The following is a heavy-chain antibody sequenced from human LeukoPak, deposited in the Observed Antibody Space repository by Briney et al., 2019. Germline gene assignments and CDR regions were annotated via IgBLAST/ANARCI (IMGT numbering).Heavy chain of an antibody. V-gene: IGHV1-46*01. D-gene: IGHD6-13*01. CDR1: GYTFTGYY. Sequence: ASVKVSCKASGYTFTGYYMHWVRQAPGQGLEWMGIINPSGGSTSYAQKFQGRVTMTRDMSTSTVYMELSSLRSEDTAVYCCARETGDGIAAAGMGVDPWGQGTLVTVSS. CDR2: INPSGGST. J-gene: IGHJ5*02. CDR3: ARETGDGIAAAGMGVDP.